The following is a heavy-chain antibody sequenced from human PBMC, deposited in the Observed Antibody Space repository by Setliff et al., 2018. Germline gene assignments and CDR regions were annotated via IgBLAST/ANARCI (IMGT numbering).Heavy chain of an antibody. J-gene: IGHJ3*02. V-gene: IGHV3-48*01. CDR1: GFTFSSYS. Sequence: GGSLRLSCAASGFTFSSYSMNWVRQAPGKGLEWISYVSSSSITIYYADSVKGRFTISRDTAKNSLYLQMNSLRAEDTAVYYCATERGAFDIWGQGTMVTVSS. CDR2: VSSSSITI. CDR3: ATERGAFDI.